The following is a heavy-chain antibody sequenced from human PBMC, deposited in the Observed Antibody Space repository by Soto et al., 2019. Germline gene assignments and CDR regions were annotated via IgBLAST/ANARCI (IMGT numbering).Heavy chain of an antibody. J-gene: IGHJ5*02. CDR3: ARTNVYSNYGRWVVYWFDP. D-gene: IGHD4-4*01. Sequence: GASVKVSCKASGYTFTSYGISWVRQAPGQGLEWMGWISAYNGNTNYAQKLQGRVTMTTDTSTGTAYMELRSLRSDDTAVYYCARTNVYSNYGRWVVYWFDPWGQGTLVTVSS. CDR1: GYTFTSYG. CDR2: ISAYNGNT. V-gene: IGHV1-18*04.